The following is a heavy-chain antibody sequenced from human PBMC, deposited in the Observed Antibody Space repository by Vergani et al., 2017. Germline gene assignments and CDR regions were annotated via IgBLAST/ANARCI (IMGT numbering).Heavy chain of an antibody. V-gene: IGHV2-70*01. CDR2: IDWDDDK. D-gene: IGHD6-19*01. Sequence: QVTLRESGPALVKPTQTLTLTCTFSGFSLSTSGMCVSWIRQPPGKALEWLALIDWDDDKYYSTSLKTRLTISKDTSKNQVVLTMTNMDPVDTATYYCAWVAGIAVAGTQNYYYYGMDVWGQGTTVTVSS. J-gene: IGHJ6*02. CDR3: AWVAGIAVAGTQNYYYYGMDV. CDR1: GFSLSTSGMC.